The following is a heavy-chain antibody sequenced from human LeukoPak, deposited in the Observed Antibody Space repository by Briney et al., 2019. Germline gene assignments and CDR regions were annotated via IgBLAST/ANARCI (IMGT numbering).Heavy chain of an antibody. CDR1: GFTFSGSA. J-gene: IGHJ6*02. Sequence: GRSLKLSCAASGFTFSGSAMHWVRQASGKGLEWVGRIRSKANSYATAYAASVKGRFTISRDDSKNTAYLQMNSLKTEDTAVYYCTSLLYSSGPEDYYYGMDVWGQGTTVTVSS. CDR2: IRSKANSYAT. D-gene: IGHD6-19*01. V-gene: IGHV3-73*01. CDR3: TSLLYSSGPEDYYYGMDV.